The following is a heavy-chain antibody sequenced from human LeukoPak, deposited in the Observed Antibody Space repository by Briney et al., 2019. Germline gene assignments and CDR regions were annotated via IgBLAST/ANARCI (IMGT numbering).Heavy chain of an antibody. CDR3: ARGRPMDIVVVPASYYYMEV. V-gene: IGHV4-31*03. CDR2: IYYSGST. Sequence: SQTLSLTCTVSGGSISSGGYYWSWIRQHPGKGLEWIGYIYYSGSTYYNPSLKSRVTISVDTSKNQFSLKLSSVTAADTAVYYCARGRPMDIVVVPASYYYMEVWGKGTTVTVSS. J-gene: IGHJ6*03. CDR1: GGSISSGGYY. D-gene: IGHD2-2*03.